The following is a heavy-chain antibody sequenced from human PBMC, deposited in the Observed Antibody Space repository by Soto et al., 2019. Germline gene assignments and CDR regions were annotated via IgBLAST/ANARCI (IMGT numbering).Heavy chain of an antibody. CDR1: GYTFTGYY. D-gene: IGHD6-13*01. Sequence: VKVSCKASGYTFTGYYMHWVRQAPGQGLEWMGWINPNSGGTNYAQKFQGRVTMTRDTSISTAYMELSRLRSDDTAVYYCASSTAATTYYIYGMDVWGQGTTVTVSS. J-gene: IGHJ6*02. CDR3: ASSTAATTYYIYGMDV. CDR2: INPNSGGT. V-gene: IGHV1-2*02.